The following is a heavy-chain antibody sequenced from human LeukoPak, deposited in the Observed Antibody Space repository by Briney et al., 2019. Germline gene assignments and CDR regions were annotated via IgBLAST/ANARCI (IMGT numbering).Heavy chain of an antibody. CDR1: GFTLSTYV. D-gene: IGHD1-1*01. CDR3: AKGNWRYFDY. Sequence: GGSLRLSCAASGFTLSTYVMSWVRQAPGKGLEWVSAISGSGGSTYYADSVKGRFTISRDNSKNTLYLQMNSLGADDTAVYYCAKGNWRYFDYWGQGTLVTVSS. V-gene: IGHV3-23*01. CDR2: ISGSGGST. J-gene: IGHJ4*02.